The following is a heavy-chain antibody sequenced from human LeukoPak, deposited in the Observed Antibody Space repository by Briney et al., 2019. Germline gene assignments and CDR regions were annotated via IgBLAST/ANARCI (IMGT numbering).Heavy chain of an antibody. CDR3: ARDSNSFPNFFDL. V-gene: IGHV3-53*01. J-gene: IGHJ4*02. CDR2: IYSAGDT. Sequence: GGSLRLSCAASGFSVGDKYMSWVRQAPGKGLEWVSLIYSAGDTFYSDSVRGRFTVSRDNSKNTLYLQVNSLRAEDTAFYYCARDSNSFPNFFDLWGQGTLVTVSS. CDR1: GFSVGDKY. D-gene: IGHD4-23*01.